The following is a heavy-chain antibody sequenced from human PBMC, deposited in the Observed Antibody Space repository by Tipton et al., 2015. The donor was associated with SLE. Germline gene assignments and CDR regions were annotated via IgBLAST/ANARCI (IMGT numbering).Heavy chain of an antibody. CDR1: GGSISSYY. V-gene: IGHV4-59*01. J-gene: IGHJ6*02. CDR3: ARDTLQEVYYGMDV. Sequence: LRISCTVSGGSISSYYWSWIRQPPGKGLEWIGYIYYSGSTNYNPSLKSRVTISVDTSKNQFSLKLSSVTAADTAVYYCARDTLQEVYYGMDVWGQGTTVTVSS. CDR2: IYYSGST.